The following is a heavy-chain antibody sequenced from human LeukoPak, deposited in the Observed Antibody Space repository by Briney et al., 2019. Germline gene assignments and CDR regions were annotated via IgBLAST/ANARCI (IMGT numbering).Heavy chain of an antibody. CDR1: EFSLSDYG. CDR3: AKDLYVDVRWGSAFDI. CDR2: MWYDGSRA. V-gene: IGHV3-33*06. D-gene: IGHD4-23*01. J-gene: IGHJ3*02. Sequence: GTSLRLSCASSEFSLSDYGMHWVRQAPGKGLEWVAVMWYDGSRALHADSVKGRFTISRDISKNTLYLQMNSLRAEDAAVYYCAKDLYVDVRWGSAFDIWGQGTVVTVSS.